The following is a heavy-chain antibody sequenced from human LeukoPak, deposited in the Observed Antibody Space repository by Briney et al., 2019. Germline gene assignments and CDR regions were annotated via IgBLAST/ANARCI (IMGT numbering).Heavy chain of an antibody. V-gene: IGHV3-53*01. CDR2: IYSGGST. Sequence: GGSLRLSCAASGFTDSSNYMSWVRQAPGKGLEWVSVIYSGGSTYYADSVKGRFTISRDNSKNTLYLQMNSLRAEDTAVYYCARNGYSSSWYRNWGQGTLVTVSS. CDR3: ARNGYSSSWYRN. D-gene: IGHD6-13*01. CDR1: GFTDSSNY. J-gene: IGHJ4*02.